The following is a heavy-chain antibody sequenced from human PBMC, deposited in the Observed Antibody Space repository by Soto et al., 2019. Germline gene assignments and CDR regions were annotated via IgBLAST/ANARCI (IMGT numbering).Heavy chain of an antibody. CDR1: GGSFSGYY. CDR2: INHSGST. Sequence: QVQLQQWGAGLLKPSETLSLTCAVYGGSFSGYYWSWIRQPPGKGLEWIGEINHSGSTNYNPSLKSRVTISVDTSKYQFSLKLSSVTAADTAVYYCARKMPTMIVVVIQHWFDPWGQGTLVTVSS. V-gene: IGHV4-34*01. D-gene: IGHD3-22*01. CDR3: ARKMPTMIVVVIQHWFDP. J-gene: IGHJ5*02.